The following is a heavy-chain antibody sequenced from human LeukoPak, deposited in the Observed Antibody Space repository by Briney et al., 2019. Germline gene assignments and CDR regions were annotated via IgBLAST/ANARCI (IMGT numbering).Heavy chain of an antibody. J-gene: IGHJ4*02. V-gene: IGHV4-4*07. CDR1: GGSISSYY. D-gene: IGHD3-16*01. CDR3: ARSGGSGFQLDN. CDR2: SYTSGSP. Sequence: PSETLSLTCTVSGGSISSYYWSWSRQPAGRGLEWIGRSYTSGSPNYNPSLKGRVTMSVDTSKNQFSLKLSSVTAADTAVYYCARSGGSGFQLDNWGQGTLVTVSS.